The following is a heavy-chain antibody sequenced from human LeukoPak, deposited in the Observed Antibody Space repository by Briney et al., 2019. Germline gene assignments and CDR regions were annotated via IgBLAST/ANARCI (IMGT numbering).Heavy chain of an antibody. V-gene: IGHV4-59*08. CDR2: IYYSGST. Sequence: SETLSLTCTVSGGSISSYYWSWIRQPSGKGLEWIGYIYYSGSTNYNPSLKSRVTISVDTSKNQFSLKLSSVTAADTAVYYCARGGLLWFGELSWFDPWGQGTLVTVSS. D-gene: IGHD3-10*01. J-gene: IGHJ5*02. CDR1: GGSISSYY. CDR3: ARGGLLWFGELSWFDP.